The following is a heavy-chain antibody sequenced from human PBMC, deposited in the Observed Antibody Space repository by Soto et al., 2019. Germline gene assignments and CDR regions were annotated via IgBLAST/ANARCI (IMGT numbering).Heavy chain of an antibody. CDR1: GFTFSSYS. CDR3: AGDPDAGRADFEGWFDP. CDR2: ISSSSSYI. Sequence: GGSLRLSCAASGFTFSSYSMNWVRQAPGKGLEWVSSISSSSSYIYYADSVKGRFTISRDNAKNSLYLQMSSLRAEDTAVYYCAGDPDAGRADFEGWFDPWGQGTLVTVSS. V-gene: IGHV3-21*01. D-gene: IGHD3-3*01. J-gene: IGHJ5*02.